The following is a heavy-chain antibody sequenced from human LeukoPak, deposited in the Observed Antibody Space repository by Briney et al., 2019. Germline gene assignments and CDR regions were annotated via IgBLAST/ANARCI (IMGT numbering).Heavy chain of an antibody. D-gene: IGHD1-1*01. J-gene: IGHJ4*02. V-gene: IGHV4-59*01. CDR3: ARVDDWNALEY. CDR2: IFYTGGT. CDR1: GGSLNNYY. Sequence: SETLSLTCTVSGGSLNNYYWSWVRQPPGKALEGGGYIFYTGGTNYNPSLTSRVTISVDTSKNQFSLKLNSVTAADTALYYCARVDDWNALEYWGQGILVTVS.